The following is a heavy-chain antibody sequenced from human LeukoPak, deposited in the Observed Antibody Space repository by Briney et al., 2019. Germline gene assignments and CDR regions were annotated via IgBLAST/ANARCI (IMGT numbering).Heavy chain of an antibody. CDR3: AREAGILTGYEDYMDV. J-gene: IGHJ6*03. CDR1: GYTFTGYY. Sequence: GASVKVSYKASGYTFTGYYMHWVRQAPGQGLEWMGRINPKSGGTNYAQKFQGRVTMTRDTSISTAYMELSRLRSDDTAVYYCAREAGILTGYEDYMDVWGKGTTVTVSS. V-gene: IGHV1-2*06. D-gene: IGHD3-9*01. CDR2: INPKSGGT.